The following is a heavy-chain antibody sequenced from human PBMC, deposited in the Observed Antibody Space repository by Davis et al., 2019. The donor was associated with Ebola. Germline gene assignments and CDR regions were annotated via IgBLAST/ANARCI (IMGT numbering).Heavy chain of an antibody. J-gene: IGHJ4*02. CDR2: INQDGSEK. CDR1: GFSFNIYG. CDR3: SRILDD. Sequence: PGGSLRLSCAASGFSFNIYGMYWFRQPPGKGLECVANINQDGSEKFYVDSVKGRFTISRDNAKNSLYLQMNSLRAEDTAVYFCSRILDDWGQGTLVTVSS. V-gene: IGHV3-7*03.